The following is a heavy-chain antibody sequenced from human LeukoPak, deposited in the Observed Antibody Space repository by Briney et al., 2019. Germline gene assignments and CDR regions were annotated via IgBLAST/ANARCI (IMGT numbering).Heavy chain of an antibody. CDR2: IIPIFGTA. CDR3: ARLSNPYYYDSSGSFDY. D-gene: IGHD3-22*01. J-gene: IGHJ4*02. V-gene: IGHV1-69*13. Sequence: ASVKVSCKASGGTFSSYAISWVRQAPGQGLEWMGGIIPIFGTANYAQKFQGRVTITADESTSTAYMELSSLRSEDTAVYYCARLSNPYYYDSSGSFDYWGQGTLVTVSS. CDR1: GGTFSSYA.